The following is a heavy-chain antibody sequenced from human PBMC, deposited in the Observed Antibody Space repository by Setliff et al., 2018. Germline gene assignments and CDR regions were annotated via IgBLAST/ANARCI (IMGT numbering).Heavy chain of an antibody. V-gene: IGHV3-73*01. CDR3: VRHMTYYDFWRGYYSTSDAFHV. Sequence: PGASPTISCAASGFTFSDSTMHWVRQASGKGLEWVGRIRTKANSYATAYATSVQDRFTISRHDSENTTYLQMNGLKTEDTAVYYCVRHMTYYDFWRGYYSTSDAFHVWGQGTVVTVSS. J-gene: IGHJ3*01. CDR1: GFTFSDST. CDR2: IRTKANSYAT. D-gene: IGHD3-3*01.